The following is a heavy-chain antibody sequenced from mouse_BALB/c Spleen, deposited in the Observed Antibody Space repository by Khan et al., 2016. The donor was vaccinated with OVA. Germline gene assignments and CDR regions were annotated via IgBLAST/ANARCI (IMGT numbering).Heavy chain of an antibody. CDR1: GFTFSSYT. V-gene: IGHV5-6-4*01. D-gene: IGHD2-1*01. Sequence: EVELVESGGGLVKPGGSLKLSCAASGFTFSSYTLSWVRQTPEQRLAWVATISSGATYTYYPASVQGRFTISRDTAKNTLYLQMSSLKSEDTAMYYCTRDGNYAHWFFDVWGAGTTVTVSS. CDR3: TRDGNYAHWFFDV. CDR2: ISSGATYT. J-gene: IGHJ1*01.